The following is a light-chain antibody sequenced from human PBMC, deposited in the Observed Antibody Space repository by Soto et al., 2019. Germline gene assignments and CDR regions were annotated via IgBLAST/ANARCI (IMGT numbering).Light chain of an antibody. CDR3: QQYNTWPPIT. J-gene: IGKJ5*01. V-gene: IGKV3D-15*01. Sequence: EVVMTQSPATLYVSPGERVTLSWRASQSVSKNVAWYQQKPGQAPRLLIYGASTRATGIPDRFRGSGSWTDFTLTISSLQSEDFAVYYCQQYNTWPPITFGQGTRLEIK. CDR2: GAS. CDR1: QSVSKN.